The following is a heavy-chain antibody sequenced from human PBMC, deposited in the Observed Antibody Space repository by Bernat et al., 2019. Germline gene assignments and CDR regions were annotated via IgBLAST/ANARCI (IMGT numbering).Heavy chain of an antibody. CDR2: IKQDGSEK. V-gene: IGHV3-7*04. D-gene: IGHD5-24*01. CDR3: ARRWLTIASFAFDI. CDR1: GFTFSSYA. J-gene: IGHJ3*02. Sequence: EVQLLESGGGLVQPGGSLRLSCAVSGFTFSSYAMSWVRQAPGKGLEWVANIKQDGSEKYYVDSVKGRFTISRDNAKNSLYLQMNSLRAEDTAVYYCARRWLTIASFAFDIWGQGTMVTVSS.